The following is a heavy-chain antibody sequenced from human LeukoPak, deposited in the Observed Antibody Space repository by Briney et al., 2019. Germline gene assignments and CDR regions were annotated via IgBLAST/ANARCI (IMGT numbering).Heavy chain of an antibody. Sequence: PSETLSLTCTVSGGSISSYYWSWIRQPPGKGLEWIGYIYYSGSTNCNPSLKSRVTISVDTSKNQFSLKLSSVTAADTAVYYCARGRGGLYFDYWGQGTLVTVSS. CDR2: IYYSGST. J-gene: IGHJ4*02. CDR1: GGSISSYY. V-gene: IGHV4-59*01. D-gene: IGHD3-16*01. CDR3: ARGRGGLYFDY.